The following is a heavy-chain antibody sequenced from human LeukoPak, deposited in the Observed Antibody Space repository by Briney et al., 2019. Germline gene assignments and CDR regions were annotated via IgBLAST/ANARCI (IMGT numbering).Heavy chain of an antibody. J-gene: IGHJ4*02. Sequence: PGDSLRLSCAASGFTFSSYAMSWVRQAPGRGPEWVSAINGGGGSTYYADSLKGRFTISRDNSKNTLYLQLNSLRAEDSAAYYCAKVARAGPGDCWGQGTLVTVSS. CDR3: AKVARAGPGDC. CDR2: INGGGGST. D-gene: IGHD1-1*01. V-gene: IGHV3-23*01. CDR1: GFTFSSYA.